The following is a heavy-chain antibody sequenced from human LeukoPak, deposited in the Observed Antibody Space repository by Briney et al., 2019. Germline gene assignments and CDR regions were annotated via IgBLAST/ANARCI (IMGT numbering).Heavy chain of an antibody. CDR3: AREGKGWAWAFDI. CDR1: GGSISSYY. CDR2: IYYSGST. D-gene: IGHD2-15*01. Sequence: PSETLSLTCTVSGGSISSYYWSWIRQPPGKGLEWIGYIYYSGSTNYNPSLKSRVTISVDTSKNQFSLKLSSVTAADTAVYYCAREGKGWAWAFDIWGQGTMVTVSS. V-gene: IGHV4-59*01. J-gene: IGHJ3*02.